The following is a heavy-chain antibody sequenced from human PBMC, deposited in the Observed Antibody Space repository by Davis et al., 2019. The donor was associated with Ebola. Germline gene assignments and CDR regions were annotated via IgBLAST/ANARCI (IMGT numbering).Heavy chain of an antibody. V-gene: IGHV3-53*01. D-gene: IGHD1-14*01. Sequence: ESPKISCAAPGFTVSSNYMSWVRQAPGKGLEWVSVIYSGGSTYYAESVKGRFTISRDNAKNSLYLQMNSLRAEDTAVYYCVRDSRQGIGLIWGQGTMVTVSS. CDR2: IYSGGST. CDR3: VRDSRQGIGLI. J-gene: IGHJ3*02. CDR1: GFTVSSNY.